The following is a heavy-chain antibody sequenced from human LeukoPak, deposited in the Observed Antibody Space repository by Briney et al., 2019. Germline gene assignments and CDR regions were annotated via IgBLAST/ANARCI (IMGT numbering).Heavy chain of an antibody. D-gene: IGHD2-15*01. Sequence: ASVKVSCKASGYTFTGYYMHWVRQAPGQGLEWMGWINPNSGGTNYAQKFQGRVTMTTDESTSTAYMELSSLRSEDTAVYYCARDGEYCSGGSCYSGFDYWGQGTLVTVSS. CDR3: ARDGEYCSGGSCYSGFDY. J-gene: IGHJ4*02. V-gene: IGHV1-2*02. CDR2: INPNSGGT. CDR1: GYTFTGYY.